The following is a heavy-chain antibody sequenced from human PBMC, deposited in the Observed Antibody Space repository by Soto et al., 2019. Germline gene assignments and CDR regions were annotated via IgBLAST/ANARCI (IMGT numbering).Heavy chain of an antibody. CDR2: ISWDSRKV. Sequence: EVQLVESGGGLVQPGRSLRLSCAASGFTFDDYTMHWVRQAPGKGLEWVSLISWDSRKVDYADSVKGRFSISRDNARSSLYVQMNSLKPEDTAIYYCAKNKVYFAYSVSRPYEHWGRGTLVAVSS. J-gene: IGHJ4*02. CDR1: GFTFDDYT. D-gene: IGHD4-4*01. CDR3: AKNKVYFAYSVSRPYEH. V-gene: IGHV3-9*01.